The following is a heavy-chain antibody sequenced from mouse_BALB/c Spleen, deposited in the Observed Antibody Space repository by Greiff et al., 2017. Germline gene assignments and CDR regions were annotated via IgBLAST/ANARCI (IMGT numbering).Heavy chain of an antibody. D-gene: IGHD2-10*02. CDR1: GFTFSSYG. V-gene: IGHV5-6-3*01. CDR2: INSNGGST. Sequence: EVKLMESGGGLVQPGGSLKLSCAASGFTFSSYGMSWVRQTPDKRLELVATINSNGGSTYYPDSVKGRFTISRDNAKNTLYLQMSSLKSEDTAMYYCARGGYDPAYWGQGTLVTVSA. CDR3: ARGGYDPAY. J-gene: IGHJ3*01.